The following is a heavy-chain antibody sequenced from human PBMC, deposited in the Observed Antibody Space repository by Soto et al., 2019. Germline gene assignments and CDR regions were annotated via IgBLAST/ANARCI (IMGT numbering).Heavy chain of an antibody. V-gene: IGHV4-31*03. CDR3: ARARVISSRNWFDP. Sequence: KSWETLSLTCTISNGSINRGGYYWSWIRQHPGKGLEWVGYMSYSGSTYYSPSLKSRVTISVDTSKTQLSLKLSSVTAADTAIYFCARARVISSRNWFDPWGQGTLVTVSS. CDR1: NGSINRGGYY. D-gene: IGHD6-6*01. CDR2: MSYSGST. J-gene: IGHJ5*02.